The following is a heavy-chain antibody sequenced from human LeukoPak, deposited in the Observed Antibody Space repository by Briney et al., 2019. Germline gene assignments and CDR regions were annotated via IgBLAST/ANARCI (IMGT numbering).Heavy chain of an antibody. D-gene: IGHD3-16*01. CDR3: AKASWVSSADAVL. Sequence: GGSLRLSCAASGFTFSNFAMSWFRRAPARGLEWVSSLRGDGETFYAGSVKGRFTLSRDDPINTVYLQLNSLRVEDTAVYYCAKASWVSSADAVLWGQGTLVTVSS. V-gene: IGHV3-23*01. CDR1: GFTFSNFA. CDR2: LRGDGET. J-gene: IGHJ4*02.